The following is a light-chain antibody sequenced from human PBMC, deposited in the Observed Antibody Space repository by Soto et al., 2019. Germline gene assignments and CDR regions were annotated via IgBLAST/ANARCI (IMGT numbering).Light chain of an antibody. CDR1: QSISSW. CDR3: QQCNSYPPT. CDR2: KAS. V-gene: IGKV1-5*03. Sequence: DIQMTQSPSTLSASVGDRVTITCRASQSISSWLALYQQKPGKAPKVLIYKASNLQSGVPARFSGSGSGTDFTLTISSLQPDDFATYYCQQCNSYPPTFGQGTTVDIK. J-gene: IGKJ1*01.